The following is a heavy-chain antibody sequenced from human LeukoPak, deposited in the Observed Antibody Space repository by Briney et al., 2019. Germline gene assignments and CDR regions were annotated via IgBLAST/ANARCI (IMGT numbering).Heavy chain of an antibody. CDR1: GFTVTNNY. D-gene: IGHD2-21*01. CDR3: ARGGGAYCGSECHRTFDY. CDR2: IYSDGST. V-gene: IGHV3-53*01. Sequence: GSLRLSCAASGFTVTNNYMSWVRQAPGEGLEWVSVIYSDGSTYYANSVKGRFTISRDSSKNTLDLQMNSLRDEDTAVYYCARGGGAYCGSECHRTFDYWGQGTLVTVSS. J-gene: IGHJ4*02.